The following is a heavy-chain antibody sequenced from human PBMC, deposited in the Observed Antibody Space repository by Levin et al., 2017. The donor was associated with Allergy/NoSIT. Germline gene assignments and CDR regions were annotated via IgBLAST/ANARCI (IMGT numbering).Heavy chain of an antibody. Sequence: SETLSLTCTVSGGSVSSGSYYWSWIRQPPGKGLEWIGYIYYSGSTNYNPSLKSRVTISVDTSKNQFSLKLSSVTAADTAVYYCARVLRGDSGWRYNYWGQGTLVTVSS. V-gene: IGHV4-61*01. D-gene: IGHD6-19*01. J-gene: IGHJ4*02. CDR1: GGSVSSGSYY. CDR2: IYYSGST. CDR3: ARVLRGDSGWRYNY.